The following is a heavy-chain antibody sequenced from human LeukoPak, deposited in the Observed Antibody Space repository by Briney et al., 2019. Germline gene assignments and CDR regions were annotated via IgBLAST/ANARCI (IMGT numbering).Heavy chain of an antibody. CDR3: ARWLQLDDAFDI. CDR1: GGSVSGGSYY. CDR2: IYYSGST. D-gene: IGHD5-24*01. V-gene: IGHV4-61*01. Sequence: SETLSLTCTVSGGSVSGGSYYWSWSRQPPGKGLEWLGHIYYSGSTNYNPSLKSRVTISVDTSKNQFSLKLSSVTAADTAIYYCARWLQLDDAFDIWGQGTMVIVSS. J-gene: IGHJ3*02.